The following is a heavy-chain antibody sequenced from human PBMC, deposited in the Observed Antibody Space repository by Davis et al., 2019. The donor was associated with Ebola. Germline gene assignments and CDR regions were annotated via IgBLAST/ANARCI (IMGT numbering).Heavy chain of an antibody. D-gene: IGHD3-3*01. CDR1: GFIFRIYD. V-gene: IGHV3-13*01. CDR2: IGTAGDT. Sequence: GESLKISCAASGFIFRIYDMHWVRQVPGKGLAWVSSIGTAGDTYYPGSVKGRFTISRENVKNSLYLQMNSLRAGDTAVYYCARAIFGGVSMDFWGQGTTVTVSS. J-gene: IGHJ6*02. CDR3: ARAIFGGVSMDF.